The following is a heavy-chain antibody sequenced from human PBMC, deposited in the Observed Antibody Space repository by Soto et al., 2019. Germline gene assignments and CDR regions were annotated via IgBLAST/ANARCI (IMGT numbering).Heavy chain of an antibody. CDR3: ARARGTHYGMDV. J-gene: IGHJ6*02. D-gene: IGHD3-16*01. V-gene: IGHV1-8*01. CDR2: MNPNSGNT. CDR1: GDTFTSYD. Sequence: GASVKFSCTASGDTFTSYDINWVRQATGQGLEWMGWMNPNSGNTGYAQKFQGRVTMTRNTSICTAYMELSRLRSEDTAVHYCARARGTHYGMDVWGQGTTVTVSS.